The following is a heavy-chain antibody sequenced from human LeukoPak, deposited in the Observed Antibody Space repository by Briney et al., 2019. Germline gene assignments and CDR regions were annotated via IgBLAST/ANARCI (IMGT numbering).Heavy chain of an antibody. Sequence: GGSLRLSCTASGFTFNDYAMHWVRQAPGKGLEWVSGISWNSITIVYADSVKGRFTISRDNAKNALYLQMNSLRFEDTALYYCAKHLYTSGSYKGSFDIWGQGTMVTVSS. CDR3: AKHLYTSGSYKGSFDI. V-gene: IGHV3-9*01. CDR2: ISWNSITI. CDR1: GFTFNDYA. D-gene: IGHD3-10*01. J-gene: IGHJ3*02.